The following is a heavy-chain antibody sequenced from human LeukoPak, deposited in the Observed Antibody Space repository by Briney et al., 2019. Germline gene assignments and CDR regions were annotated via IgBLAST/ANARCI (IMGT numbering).Heavy chain of an antibody. Sequence: ASVKVSCKASGYTFTSYAMNWVRQAPGQGLEWMGWINTNTGNPTYAQGFTGRFVFSLDTSVSTAYLQISSLKAEDTAVYYCARVATTFYSSSWYGPKWDWFDPWGQGTLVTVSS. V-gene: IGHV7-4-1*02. J-gene: IGHJ5*02. CDR3: ARVATTFYSSSWYGPKWDWFDP. D-gene: IGHD6-13*01. CDR1: GYTFTSYA. CDR2: INTNTGNP.